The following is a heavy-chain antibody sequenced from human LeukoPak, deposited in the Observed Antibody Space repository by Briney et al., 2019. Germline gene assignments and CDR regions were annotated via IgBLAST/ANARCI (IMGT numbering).Heavy chain of an antibody. CDR1: GFTFSSYW. D-gene: IGHD3-10*01. V-gene: IGHV3-48*01. J-gene: IGHJ4*02. CDR3: ARDPPGADV. Sequence: GGSVRLSCAASGFTFSSYWMKWVRQAPGKGLEWVSYISSSSSTIYYADSVKGRFTISRDNAKNSLYLQMNSLRAEDTAVYYCARDPPGADVWGQGTLVTVSS. CDR2: ISSSSSTI.